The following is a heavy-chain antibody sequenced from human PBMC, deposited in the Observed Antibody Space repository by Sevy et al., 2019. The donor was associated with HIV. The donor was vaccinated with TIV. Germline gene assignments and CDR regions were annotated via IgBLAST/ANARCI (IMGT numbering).Heavy chain of an antibody. D-gene: IGHD3-3*01. V-gene: IGHV3-23*01. Sequence: GVSLRLSCAASGFTFSSYAMSWVRQAPGKGLEWVSAISGSGGSTYYADSVKGRFTISRDNSKNTLYLQMNSLRAEDTAVYYCAKSTYYDFWSGYLYYYYYYGMDVWGQGTTVTVSS. CDR2: ISGSGGST. CDR1: GFTFSSYA. CDR3: AKSTYYDFWSGYLYYYYYYGMDV. J-gene: IGHJ6*02.